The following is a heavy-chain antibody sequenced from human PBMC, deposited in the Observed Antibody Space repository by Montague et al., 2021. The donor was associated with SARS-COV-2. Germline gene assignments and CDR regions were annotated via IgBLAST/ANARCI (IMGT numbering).Heavy chain of an antibody. CDR1: GGSISSSNW. CDR3: ATSSYDFWRGYTQGDNGFDP. CDR2: IYHSGST. J-gene: IGHJ5*02. D-gene: IGHD3-3*01. Sequence: SETLSLTCAVSGGSISSSNWWSWVRQPPGKGLEWIGEIYHSGSTNYNPSLKSRVTISVDKSKNQFSLKLSSVTAADTAVYYCATSSYDFWRGYTQGDNGFDPRGQGTLGTVSS. V-gene: IGHV4-4*02.